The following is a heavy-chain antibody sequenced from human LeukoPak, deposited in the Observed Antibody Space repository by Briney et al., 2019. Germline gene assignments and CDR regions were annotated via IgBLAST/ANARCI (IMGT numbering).Heavy chain of an antibody. D-gene: IGHD3-22*01. V-gene: IGHV4-59*01. Sequence: MTSETLSLTCTVSGGSISSYYWSWIRQPPGKGLEWIGYTYYSGSTNYNPSLKSRVTISVYTSKNQFSLKLSSVTAADTAVYYCARLKYYYDSSGYRAEYFQHWGQGTLVTVSS. CDR1: GGSISSYY. CDR2: TYYSGST. J-gene: IGHJ1*01. CDR3: ARLKYYYDSSGYRAEYFQH.